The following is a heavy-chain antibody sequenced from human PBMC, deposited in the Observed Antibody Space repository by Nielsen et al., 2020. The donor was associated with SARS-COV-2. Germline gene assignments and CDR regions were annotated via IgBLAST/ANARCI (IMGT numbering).Heavy chain of an antibody. CDR3: AGDRGGYIF. J-gene: IGHJ4*02. V-gene: IGHV1-69*04. CDR2: IIPILGLT. CDR1: GGTFSRPS. D-gene: IGHD5-12*01. Sequence: SVKVSCKASGGTFSRPSISWVRQAPGQGLEWMGRIIPILGLTNYAQRFQGRITITADKSTSTAYMELSGLRSEDTAMYYCAGDRGGYIFWGQGTLVTVSS.